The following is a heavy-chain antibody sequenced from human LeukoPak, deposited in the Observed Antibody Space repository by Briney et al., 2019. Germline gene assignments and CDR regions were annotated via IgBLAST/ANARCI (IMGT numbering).Heavy chain of an antibody. J-gene: IGHJ5*02. D-gene: IGHD3-22*01. V-gene: IGHV4-4*07. CDR3: AKDDGYYDSNGYYFMWFDP. CDR2: INSNGRT. Sequence: PSETLSLTCSVSGGSISSYYWSWIRQPAGKGLEWIGRINSNGRTNYNPSLKSRVTMSVGTSTNQFSLHLTSVTAADTAVYYCAKDDGYYDSNGYYFMWFDPWGQGTLVTVFS. CDR1: GGSISSYY.